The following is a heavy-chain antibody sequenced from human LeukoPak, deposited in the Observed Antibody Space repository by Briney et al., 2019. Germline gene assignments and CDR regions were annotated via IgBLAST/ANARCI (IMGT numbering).Heavy chain of an antibody. CDR1: GGSISSGDYY. J-gene: IGHJ4*02. CDR2: IYYSGST. CDR3: ARAVEQQLVSD. V-gene: IGHV4-30-4*01. Sequence: SETLSLTCTVSGGSISSGDYYWSWIRQSPGKGLEWIGYIYYSGSTYYNPSLKSRVTISVDTSKNQFSLKLSSVTAADTAVYYCARAVEQQLVSDWGQGTLVTVSS. D-gene: IGHD6-13*01.